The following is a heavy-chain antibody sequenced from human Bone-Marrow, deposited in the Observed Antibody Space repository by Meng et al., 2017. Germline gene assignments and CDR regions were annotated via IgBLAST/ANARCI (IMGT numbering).Heavy chain of an antibody. J-gene: IGHJ4*02. CDR1: GFTFSSYA. CDR2: ISGSGGST. CDR3: AKSYSSGPEGYFDY. Sequence: GESLKISCAASGFTFSSYAMSWVRQAPGKGLEWVSAISGSGGSTYYADSVKGRFTISRDNSKNTLYLQMNSLRAEDTAVYYCAKSYSSGPEGYFDYWGQGTRVTVSS. D-gene: IGHD6-19*01. V-gene: IGHV3-23*01.